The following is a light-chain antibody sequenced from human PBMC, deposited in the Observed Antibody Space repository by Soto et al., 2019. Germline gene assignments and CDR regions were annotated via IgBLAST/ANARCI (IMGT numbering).Light chain of an antibody. V-gene: IGKV1-5*01. Sequence: DIQMTQSPSTLSASVGDRVTITCRASQSVRSWLAWYQQKPGQAPKLLIYDASSLQSGVPSRFSGSGSGTGFNLTISSLQPDDFASYYCQQYDTYPYTFGQGTKVDIK. J-gene: IGKJ2*01. CDR2: DAS. CDR3: QQYDTYPYT. CDR1: QSVRSW.